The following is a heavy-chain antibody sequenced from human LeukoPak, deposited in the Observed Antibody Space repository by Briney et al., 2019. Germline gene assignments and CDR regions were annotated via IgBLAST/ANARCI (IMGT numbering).Heavy chain of an antibody. J-gene: IGHJ4*02. CDR2: ISGGGGST. V-gene: IGHV3-23*01. D-gene: IGHD3-22*01. Sequence: GGSLRLSCAASGFTFTSYSMNWVRQAPGKGLEWVSTISGGGGSTYYADSVKGRFTISRDNSKNTLYLQVNSLRAEDTAVYYCARDKGNYHTSGSLFVFGGQGTLVTVSS. CDR1: GFTFTSYS. CDR3: ARDKGNYHTSGSLFVF.